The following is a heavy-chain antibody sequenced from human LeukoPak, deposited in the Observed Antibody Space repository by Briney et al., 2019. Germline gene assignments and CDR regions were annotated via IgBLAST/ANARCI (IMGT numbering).Heavy chain of an antibody. Sequence: SETLSLTCTVSGGSISSYYWSWIRQPAGKGLEWIGRIYTSGSTNYNPSPKSRVTMSVDTSKNQFSLKLSSVTAADKAVYYCAGGDFWSGYAYFDYWGQGTLVTVSS. CDR2: IYTSGST. CDR3: AGGDFWSGYAYFDY. D-gene: IGHD3-3*01. V-gene: IGHV4-4*07. J-gene: IGHJ4*02. CDR1: GGSISSYY.